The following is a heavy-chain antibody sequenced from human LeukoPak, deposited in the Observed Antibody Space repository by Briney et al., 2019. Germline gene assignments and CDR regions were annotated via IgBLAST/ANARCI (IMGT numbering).Heavy chain of an antibody. J-gene: IGHJ6*04. Sequence: PSETLSLTCAVSGGSFSGYYWSWIRQPPGKGLEWIGEINHSGSTKDNPSLKSRVTISVDTSKNQFSLKLSSVSAADTAVYYWARGNGSGSYYKGRYYYGMDVWGKGTTVTVSS. CDR1: GGSFSGYY. CDR2: INHSGST. D-gene: IGHD3-10*01. V-gene: IGHV4-34*01. CDR3: ARGNGSGSYYKGRYYYGMDV.